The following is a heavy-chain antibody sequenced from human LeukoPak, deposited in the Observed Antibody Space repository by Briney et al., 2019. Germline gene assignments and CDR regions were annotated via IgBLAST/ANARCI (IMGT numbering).Heavy chain of an antibody. D-gene: IGHD3-10*02. Sequence: GGTLRLSCAASGFTFSSYGMSWVRQAPGKGLEWVSSITGSGDGTSAADSVKGRFTISRDNSKNTLYLQMNSLRVEDTAVYYCAELGITMIGGVWGKGTTVTISS. V-gene: IGHV3-23*01. CDR2: ITGSGDGT. CDR3: AELGITMIGGV. J-gene: IGHJ6*04. CDR1: GFTFSSYG.